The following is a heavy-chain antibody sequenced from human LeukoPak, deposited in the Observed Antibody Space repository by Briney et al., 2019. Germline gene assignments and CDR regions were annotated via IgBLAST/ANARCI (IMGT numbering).Heavy chain of an antibody. CDR2: INHSGST. D-gene: IGHD6-13*01. CDR3: AIGQQPGAFDI. Sequence: SETLSLTCTVSGGSISSSSYYWSWIRQPPGKGLEWIGEINHSGSTNYNPSLKSRVTISVDTSKNQFSLKLSSVIAADTAVYYCAIGQQPGAFDIWGQVTMVTVSS. V-gene: IGHV4-39*01. J-gene: IGHJ3*02. CDR1: GGSISSSSYY.